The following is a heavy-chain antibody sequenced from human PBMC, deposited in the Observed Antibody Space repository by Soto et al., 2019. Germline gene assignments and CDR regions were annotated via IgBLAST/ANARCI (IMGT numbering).Heavy chain of an antibody. CDR2: THWNNGAT. CDR3: TEDILPGGADV. V-gene: IGHV3-9*02. J-gene: IGHJ6*02. CDR1: AFSSHHHA. Sequence: SLRLSCVASAFSSHHHAIHWVRQGPGKGLEWVSGTHWNNGATGYADSVKGRFTIFKDNVKNSVYLQMNSLRTDDTAFYYCTEDILPGGADVWGQGTTVTVSS. D-gene: IGHD3-16*01.